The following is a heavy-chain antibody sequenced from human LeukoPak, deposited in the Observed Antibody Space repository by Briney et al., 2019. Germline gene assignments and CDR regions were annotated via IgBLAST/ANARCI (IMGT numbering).Heavy chain of an antibody. V-gene: IGHV3-33*01. J-gene: IGHJ6*02. CDR3: ARDRYSIDWYGVDV. Sequence: PGGSLRLSCAASGFTFSSYGMHWVRQAPGKGLEWVAGTRYDGSNKNYADSVRGRFTISRDNSNNTLYLQVSSLRAEDTAVYYCARDRYSIDWYGVDVWGQGTTVTVSS. CDR2: TRYDGSNK. D-gene: IGHD6-19*01. CDR1: GFTFSSYG.